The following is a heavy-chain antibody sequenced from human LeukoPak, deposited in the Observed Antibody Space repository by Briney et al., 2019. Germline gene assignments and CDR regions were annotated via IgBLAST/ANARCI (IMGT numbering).Heavy chain of an antibody. CDR2: ISGSGGST. CDR1: GFTFSSYA. Sequence: GGSLRLSCAASGFTFSSYAMSWVRQAPGKGLEWDSAISGSGGSTYYADSVKGWFTISRDNSKNTLYLQMNSLRAEDTAVYYCAKRRAQDCSSTSCHSLRYWGQGTLVTVSS. CDR3: AKRRAQDCSSTSCHSLRY. V-gene: IGHV3-23*01. D-gene: IGHD2-2*01. J-gene: IGHJ4*02.